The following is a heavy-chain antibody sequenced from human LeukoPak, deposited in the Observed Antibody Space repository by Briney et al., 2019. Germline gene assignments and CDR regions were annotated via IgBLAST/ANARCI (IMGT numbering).Heavy chain of an antibody. V-gene: IGHV3-30*18. J-gene: IGHJ4*02. CDR2: ISYDGSNK. CDR3: AKDLKSITIY. D-gene: IGHD3-3*01. CDR1: GFTFSSYG. Sequence: GRSLRLSCAASGFTFSSYGMHWVRQAPGKGLEWVAVISYDGSNKYYADSVKGRFTISRDNSKNTLYLQMNSLRAEDTAVYYCAKDLKSITIYWGQGTLVTVSS.